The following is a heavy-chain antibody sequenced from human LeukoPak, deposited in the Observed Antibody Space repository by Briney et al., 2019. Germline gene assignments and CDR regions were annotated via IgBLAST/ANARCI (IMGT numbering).Heavy chain of an antibody. CDR2: IRGSGGTT. J-gene: IGHJ3*02. V-gene: IGHV3-23*01. Sequence: GGSLRLSCAASGFTVSSNYMSWVRQAPGKGLEWVSRIRGSGGTTYYADSVKGRFTISRDNSKNTLYLQMSSLRVEDTAVYYCAKDRFDSPYSVSGIWGQGTLVIVSS. CDR3: AKDRFDSPYSVSGI. D-gene: IGHD5/OR15-5a*01. CDR1: GFTVSSNY.